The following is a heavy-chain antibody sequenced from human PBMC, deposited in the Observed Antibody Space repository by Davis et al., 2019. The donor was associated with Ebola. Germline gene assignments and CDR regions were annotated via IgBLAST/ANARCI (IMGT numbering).Heavy chain of an antibody. CDR3: ARGYCSGGSCYSGDY. D-gene: IGHD2-15*01. V-gene: IGHV1-18*01. Sequence: ASVKVSCKASGYAFTSYGISWVRQAPGQGLEWMGWISAYNGNTNYAQKLQGRVTMTTDTSTSTAYMELRSLRSDDTAVYYCARGYCSGGSCYSGDYWGQGTLVTVSS. CDR1: GYAFTSYG. J-gene: IGHJ4*02. CDR2: ISAYNGNT.